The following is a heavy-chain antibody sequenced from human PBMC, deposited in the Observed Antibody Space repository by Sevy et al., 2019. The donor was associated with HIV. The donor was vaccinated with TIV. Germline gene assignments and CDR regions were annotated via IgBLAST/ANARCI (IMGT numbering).Heavy chain of an antibody. CDR2: ISYDGSNK. CDR3: ARDLLGGYSGYDGGFDY. CDR1: GFTFSSYA. J-gene: IGHJ4*02. Sequence: GGSLRLSCAASGFTFSSYAMHWVRQAPGKGLEWVAVISYDGSNKYYADSVKGRFTISRDNSKNTLYLQMNSLRAEDMAVYYCARDLLGGYSGYDGGFDYWGQGTLVTVSS. D-gene: IGHD5-12*01. V-gene: IGHV3-30-3*01.